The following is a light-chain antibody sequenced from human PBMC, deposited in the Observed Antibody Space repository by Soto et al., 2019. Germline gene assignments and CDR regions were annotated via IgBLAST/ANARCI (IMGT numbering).Light chain of an antibody. CDR3: QQRSNWPWT. V-gene: IGKV3-11*01. CDR2: DAS. CDR1: QSVSSY. Sequence: EIVLRHSPATLSLSPVERATLSCRASQSVSSYLAWYQQKPGQAPRLLIYDASNRATGIPARFSGSGSGTDFTLTISSLEPEDFAVYYCQQRSNWPWTFGQGTKVDIK. J-gene: IGKJ1*01.